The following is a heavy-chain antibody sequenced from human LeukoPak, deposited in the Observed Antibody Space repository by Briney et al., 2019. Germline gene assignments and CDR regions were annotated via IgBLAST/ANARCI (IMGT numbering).Heavy chain of an antibody. J-gene: IGHJ4*02. CDR2: IHPKGSEK. V-gene: IGHV3-7*04. Sequence: GGSLRLSCAVSGFSFTNFWMSWVRQAPGRGLEWVANIHPKGSEKYHVESVKGRFTISRDNTKNLLFLQMNGLRVEDTAVYYCARGDAFSGDHWGQGTLVTVSS. CDR1: GFSFTNFW. CDR3: ARGDAFSGDH.